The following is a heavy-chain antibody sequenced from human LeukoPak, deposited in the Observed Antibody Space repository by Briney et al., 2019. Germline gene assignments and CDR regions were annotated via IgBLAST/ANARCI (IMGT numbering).Heavy chain of an antibody. D-gene: IGHD3-22*01. V-gene: IGHV3-21*01. CDR3: ARGVYYDSHGYYHEAFDI. CDR1: GFTFSSFN. CDR2: ITSSGTHI. J-gene: IGHJ3*02. Sequence: PGGSLRLSCAASGFTFSSFNMNWVRQAPGKAMEWVSSITSSGTHIFYADSVRGRFTISRDSASLSVHLQMNSLRAEDTAVYFCARGVYYDSHGYYHEAFDIWGQGTMVTVSS.